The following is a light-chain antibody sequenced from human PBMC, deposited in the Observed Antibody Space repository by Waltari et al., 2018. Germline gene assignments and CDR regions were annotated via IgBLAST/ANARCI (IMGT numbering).Light chain of an antibody. J-gene: IGLJ2*01. CDR3: SSWDDSVIGPV. V-gene: IGLV1-44*01. CDR2: SNK. Sequence: QSVLTQPPSASGTPGQRVTISCSGSSSNIGSKTVNWYQQLPGTAPKLLIFSNKPRPSGVPDRFAGSKSGTSASLAISGLLSEDEADYYCSSWDDSVIGPVFGGGTKLTVL. CDR1: SSNIGSKT.